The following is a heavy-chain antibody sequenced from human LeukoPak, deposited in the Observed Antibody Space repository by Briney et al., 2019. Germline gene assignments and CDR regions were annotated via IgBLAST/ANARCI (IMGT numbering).Heavy chain of an antibody. J-gene: IGHJ4*02. CDR1: GGSISSYH. D-gene: IGHD3-22*01. CDR3: ARGIGTYYDSSGYSC. V-gene: IGHV4-59*01. CDR2: IYYSGST. Sequence: SETLSLTCTVSGGSISSYHWSWIRQPPGKGLEWIGYIYYSGSTNYNPSLKSRVTISVDTSKNQFSLKLSSVTAADTAVYYCARGIGTYYDSSGYSCWGQGTLVTVSS.